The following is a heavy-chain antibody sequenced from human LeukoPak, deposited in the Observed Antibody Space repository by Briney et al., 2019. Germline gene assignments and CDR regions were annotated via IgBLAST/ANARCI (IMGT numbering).Heavy chain of an antibody. CDR1: GFTFSSYS. Sequence: GGSLRLSCAASGFTFSSYSMNWVRQAPGKGLEWVSAISGGGDITYYADSVTGRFTISRDNSKDTLFLQMHSLRPGDTAVYYCVREDTPATANYWGQGTLVTISS. CDR3: VREDTPATANY. CDR2: ISGGGDIT. J-gene: IGHJ4*02. V-gene: IGHV3-23*01. D-gene: IGHD2-21*02.